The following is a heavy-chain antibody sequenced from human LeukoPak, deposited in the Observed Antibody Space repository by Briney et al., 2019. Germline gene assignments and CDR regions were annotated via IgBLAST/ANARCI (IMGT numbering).Heavy chain of an antibody. D-gene: IGHD6-19*01. CDR1: GYTFTSYY. J-gene: IGHJ4*02. CDR2: INPSGGST. Sequence: GSSVKVSCKASGYTFTSYYMHWVRQAPGQGLERMRIINPSGGSTSYAQKFQGRVTMTRDTSTSTVYMELSSLRSEDTAVYYCARDSEIAVAGTDYWGQGTLVTVSS. CDR3: ARDSEIAVAGTDY. V-gene: IGHV1-46*01.